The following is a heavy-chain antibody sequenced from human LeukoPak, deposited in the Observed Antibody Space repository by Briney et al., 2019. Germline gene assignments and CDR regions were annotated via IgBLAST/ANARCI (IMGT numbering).Heavy chain of an antibody. CDR2: ISGSGGST. D-gene: IGHD3-9*01. CDR3: AKTYDILYGMDV. CDR1: GFTFSSYA. J-gene: IGHJ6*04. V-gene: IGHV3-23*01. Sequence: GGPLRLSCAASGFTFSSYAMSWVRQAPGKGLEWVSAISGSGGSTYYADSVKGRFTISRDNSKNTLYLQMNSLRAEDTAVYYCAKTYDILYGMDVWGKGTTVTVSS.